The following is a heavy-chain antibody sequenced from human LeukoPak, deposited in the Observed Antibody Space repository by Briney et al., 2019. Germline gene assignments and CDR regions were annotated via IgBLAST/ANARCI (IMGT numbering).Heavy chain of an antibody. V-gene: IGHV1-18*01. Sequence: ASVKVSCKAPGYTFTSSGITWVRQAPGQRLEWMGWISPYNGNTNHAQKLQHRVTMTTDTSTTTAHMEVRSLTSDDAAVYYCARTFGGNFRLDYWGQGTLVTVSS. J-gene: IGHJ4*02. CDR2: ISPYNGNT. D-gene: IGHD3-10*01. CDR3: ARTFGGNFRLDY. CDR1: GYTFTSSG.